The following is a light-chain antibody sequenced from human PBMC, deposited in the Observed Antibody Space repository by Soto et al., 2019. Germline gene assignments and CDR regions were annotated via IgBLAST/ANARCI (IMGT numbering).Light chain of an antibody. CDR2: GAS. V-gene: IGKV3-20*01. CDR1: QSVSSSS. J-gene: IGKJ1*01. CDR3: QQYSSPRT. Sequence: EIVLTQSPGTLSLSPGERATLSCRASQSVSSSSLAWYQQKPGQAPRLLIYGASSRATGIPDRFSGSGSGTDFTLTISRLEPEDFAVYYCQQYSSPRTFGQGTKVEFK.